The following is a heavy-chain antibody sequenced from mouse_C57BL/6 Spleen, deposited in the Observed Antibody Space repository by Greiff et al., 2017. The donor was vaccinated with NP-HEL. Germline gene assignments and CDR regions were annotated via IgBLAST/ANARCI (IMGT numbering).Heavy chain of an antibody. CDR3: ARQDGNFWYCDV. CDR1: GYTFTSYW. CDR2: IHPNSGST. V-gene: IGHV1-64*01. Sequence: QVQLQQPGAELVKPGASVKLSCKASGYTFTSYWMHWVKQRPGQGLEWIGMIHPNSGSTNYNEKFKSKATLTVDKSSSTAYMQLSSLTSEDSAVYYCARQDGNFWYCDVWGTGTTVTVSS. J-gene: IGHJ1*03. D-gene: IGHD2-1*01.